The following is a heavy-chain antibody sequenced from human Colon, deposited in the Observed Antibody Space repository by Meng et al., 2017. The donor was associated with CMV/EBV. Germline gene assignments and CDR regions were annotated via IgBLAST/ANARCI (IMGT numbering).Heavy chain of an antibody. Sequence: GESLKISCAASRFIFSDYEMHWVRQAPGKGLEWVAYISSTGDTISYADSVKGRFSISRDNANNLLFLQMNSPRAEDTALYYCARDEISMVGGSYYYGMDVWGQGTTVTVSS. J-gene: IGHJ6*02. CDR1: RFIFSDYE. CDR3: ARDEISMVGGSYYYGMDV. CDR2: ISSTGDTI. V-gene: IGHV3-48*03. D-gene: IGHD2-8*01.